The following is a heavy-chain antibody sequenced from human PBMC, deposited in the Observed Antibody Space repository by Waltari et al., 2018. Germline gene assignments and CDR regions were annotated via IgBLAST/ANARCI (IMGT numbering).Heavy chain of an antibody. CDR2: IQSKDRGATT. V-gene: IGHV3-15*02. Sequence: EVEMVESGGASVKPGEYLRLSCVASGFTFTPAWLTWVRQAPGRGLEWIGRIQSKDRGATTDFAAPVKGRFSISRDDSRNTVSLQMNNLKAEDTAIYYCTTLDAPWGGWGQGTLVTVSS. J-gene: IGHJ4*02. D-gene: IGHD7-27*01. CDR3: TTLDAPWGG. CDR1: GFTFTPAW.